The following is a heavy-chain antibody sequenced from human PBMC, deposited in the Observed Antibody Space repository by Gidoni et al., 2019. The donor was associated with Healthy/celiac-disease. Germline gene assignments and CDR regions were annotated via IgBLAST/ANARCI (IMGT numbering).Heavy chain of an antibody. CDR2: ISGSGGST. D-gene: IGHD6-13*01. Sequence: EVQLLESGGGLVQPGGSLRLSCAASGFTFSSYAMSWVRQAPGKGLEWVSAISGSGGSTYYADSVKGRFTISRDNSKNTLYLQMNSLRAEDTAVYYCAKDAYSSSWYGGGWFDPWGQGTLVTVSS. CDR3: AKDAYSSSWYGGGWFDP. CDR1: GFTFSSYA. V-gene: IGHV3-23*01. J-gene: IGHJ5*02.